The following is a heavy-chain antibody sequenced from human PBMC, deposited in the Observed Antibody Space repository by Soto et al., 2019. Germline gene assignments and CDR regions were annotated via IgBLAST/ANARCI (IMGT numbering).Heavy chain of an antibody. CDR1: GFTFSSYA. V-gene: IGHV3-23*01. J-gene: IGHJ3*02. D-gene: IGHD3-3*01. Sequence: GGSLRLSCAASGFTFSSYAMSWARQAPGKRLKWVSAISGSGGSTYNADSVKGRFTISRDNSKNTLYLQMHSLRAEDTAVYYCAKDRRITIFGSRPPDAFDIWGQGTLVTVSS. CDR3: AKDRRITIFGSRPPDAFDI. CDR2: ISGSGGST.